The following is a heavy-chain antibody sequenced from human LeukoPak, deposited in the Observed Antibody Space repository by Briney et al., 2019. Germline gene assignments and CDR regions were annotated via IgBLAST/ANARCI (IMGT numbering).Heavy chain of an antibody. J-gene: IGHJ4*02. CDR3: ARANNFDY. CDR2: ISYDGSNK. Sequence: PGGSLRLSCAASGFTFSSYGMHWVRQAPGKGLEWVAVISYDGSNKYYADSVKGRFTISRDNAKNSLYLQMNSLRAKDTAVYSCARANNFDYWGQGTLVTVSS. V-gene: IGHV3-30*03. D-gene: IGHD4/OR15-4a*01. CDR1: GFTFSSYG.